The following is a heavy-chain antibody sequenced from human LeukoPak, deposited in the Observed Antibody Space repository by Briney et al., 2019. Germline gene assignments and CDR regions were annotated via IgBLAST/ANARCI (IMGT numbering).Heavy chain of an antibody. CDR1: GGSIRSYY. CDR3: ARGRVHFDL. D-gene: IGHD3-10*01. V-gene: IGHV4-59*01. Sequence: PSETLSLTCTVSGGSIRSYYWSWIRQPPGKELEWVGYLYYSGSTNYNPSLKSRVTISVDTSKDQFSLMLSSVTAADTAVYYCARGRVHFDLWGRGTLVTVSS. J-gene: IGHJ2*01. CDR2: LYYSGST.